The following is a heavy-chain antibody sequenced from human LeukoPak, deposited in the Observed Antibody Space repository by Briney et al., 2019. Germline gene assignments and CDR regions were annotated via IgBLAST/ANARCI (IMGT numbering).Heavy chain of an antibody. J-gene: IGHJ3*02. CDR1: GYTFTSYY. CDR2: INPSGGST. D-gene: IGHD3-22*01. V-gene: IGHV1-46*01. CDR3: ARVYYYDSSGSLPTRNAFDI. Sequence: ASVKVSCKASGYTFTSYYMHWVRQAPGQGLEWMGIINPSGGSTSYAQKFQGRVTMTRDTSTSTVYMELSSLRSEDTAVYYCARVYYYDSSGSLPTRNAFDIRGQGTMVTVSS.